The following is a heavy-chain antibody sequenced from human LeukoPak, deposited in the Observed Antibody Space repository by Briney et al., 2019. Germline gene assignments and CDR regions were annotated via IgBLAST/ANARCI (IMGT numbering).Heavy chain of an antibody. Sequence: GGSLRLSCAASGFTFSSYEMNWVRQAPGKGLEWVAVIWYGGSNKYYADSVKGRFTISRDNSKNTLYLQMNSLRAEDTAVYYCARGPQYSSSYDYWGQGTLVIVSS. CDR3: ARGPQYSSSYDY. J-gene: IGHJ4*02. V-gene: IGHV3-33*08. D-gene: IGHD6-13*01. CDR2: IWYGGSNK. CDR1: GFTFSSYE.